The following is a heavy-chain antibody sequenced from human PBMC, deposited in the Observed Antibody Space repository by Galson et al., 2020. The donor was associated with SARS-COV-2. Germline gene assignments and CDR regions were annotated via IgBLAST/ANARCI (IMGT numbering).Heavy chain of an antibody. CDR1: GFTFSSYA. J-gene: IGHJ6*02. CDR2: ISYDGSNK. Sequence: GGPLRLSCAASGFTFSSYAMHWVRQAPGKGLEWVAVISYDGSNKYYADSVKGRFTISRENSKNTLYLQVNSLRAEDTAVYYCARAKGYYDSNEEGMDVWGQGTTVTVSS. V-gene: IGHV3-30*04. CDR3: ARAKGYYDSNEEGMDV. D-gene: IGHD3-22*01.